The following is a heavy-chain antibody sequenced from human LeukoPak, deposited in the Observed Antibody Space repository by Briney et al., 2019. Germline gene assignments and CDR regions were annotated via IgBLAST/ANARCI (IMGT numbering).Heavy chain of an antibody. D-gene: IGHD4-17*01. CDR2: ISYDGSNK. V-gene: IGHV3-30*04. CDR3: ARDANGDYVLTG. CDR1: GFTFSSYA. J-gene: IGHJ4*02. Sequence: PGGSLRLSCAASGFTFSSYAMHWVRQAPGKGLEWVAVISYDGSNKYYADSVKGRFTISRDNSKNTLYLQMNSLRAEATAVYYCARDANGDYVLTGWGQGTLVTVSS.